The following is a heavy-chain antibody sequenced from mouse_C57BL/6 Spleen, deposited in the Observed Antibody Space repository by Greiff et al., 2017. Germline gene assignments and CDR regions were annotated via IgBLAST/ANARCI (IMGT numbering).Heavy chain of an antibody. Sequence: VQLQQSGPELVKPGASVKISCKASGYAFSSSWLNWVKQRPGKGLEWIGRFNPGDGDTNSNGKFKGKATLTVAKYSSTAYMQLSSLTSEDSAVYYCAGNIDYDEDWIDYWGQGNLVTVSA. CDR3: AGNIDYDEDWIDY. CDR1: GYAFSSSW. D-gene: IGHD2-4*01. J-gene: IGHJ3*01. CDR2: FNPGDGDT. V-gene: IGHV1-82*01.